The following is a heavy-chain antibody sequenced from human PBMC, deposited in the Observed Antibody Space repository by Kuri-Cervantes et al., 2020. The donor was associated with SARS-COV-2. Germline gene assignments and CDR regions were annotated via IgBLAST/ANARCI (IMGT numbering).Heavy chain of an antibody. D-gene: IGHD2-2*01. CDR2: ISSSGSTI. CDR1: GFTFSDYY. J-gene: IGHJ2*01. Sequence: GESLKISCAASGFTFSDYYMSWIRQAPGKGLEWVSYISSSGSTIYYADSVKGRFTISRDNAKNSLYLQMNSLRAEDTAVYYCARRFHQYQLPHWYFDLWGRGTLVTVSS. V-gene: IGHV3-11*04. CDR3: ARRFHQYQLPHWYFDL.